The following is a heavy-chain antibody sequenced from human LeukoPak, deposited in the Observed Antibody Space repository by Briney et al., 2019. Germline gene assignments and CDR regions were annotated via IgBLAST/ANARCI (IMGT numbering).Heavy chain of an antibody. CDR3: AREEGGAGLYGFDI. J-gene: IGHJ3*02. CDR2: ISSSSDYI. D-gene: IGHD1-26*01. CDR1: GFTFSSYA. V-gene: IGHV3-21*01. Sequence: GGSLRLSCAASGFTFSSYAMNWVRQAPGKGLEWVSSISSSSDYIYYADSLKGRFTISRDNAKNSLYLQMNSLRAEDTAVYYCAREEGGAGLYGFDIWGQGTMVTVSS.